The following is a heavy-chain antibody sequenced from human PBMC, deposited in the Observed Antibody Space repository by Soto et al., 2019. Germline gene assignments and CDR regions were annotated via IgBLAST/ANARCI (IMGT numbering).Heavy chain of an antibody. D-gene: IGHD2-2*01. Sequence: GGSLRLSCAASGFPFSNYAMTWVRQAPGQGLEWVSAISGSGGSTYYADSVQGRFTISRDNSNNTLFLQMNSLRAEDTAIYFCAKEGDIGVVPATTHFDYWGLGTLVTVSS. CDR3: AKEGDIGVVPATTHFDY. CDR1: GFPFSNYA. CDR2: ISGSGGST. V-gene: IGHV3-23*01. J-gene: IGHJ4*02.